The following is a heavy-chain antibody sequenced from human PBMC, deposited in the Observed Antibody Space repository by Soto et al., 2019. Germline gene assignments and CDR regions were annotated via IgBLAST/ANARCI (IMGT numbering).Heavy chain of an antibody. V-gene: IGHV5-51*01. CDR2: VYPGDSDT. Sequence: PGESLRISCKGSGYSFTSYWIGWVRQMPGKGLEWMGIVYPGDSDTRYSPSFQGQVTISADKSISTAYLQWSSLKASDTAMYYCARGPSSSAPNAFDIWGQGTMVNVSS. CDR3: ARGPSSSAPNAFDI. D-gene: IGHD6-6*01. J-gene: IGHJ3*02. CDR1: GYSFTSYW.